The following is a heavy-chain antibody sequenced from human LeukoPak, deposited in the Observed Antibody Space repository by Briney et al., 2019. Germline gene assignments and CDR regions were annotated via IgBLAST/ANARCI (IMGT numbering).Heavy chain of an antibody. Sequence: GRSLRLSCAASGFTFDDYAMHWVRQGPGKGLEWVSGISWNSGSIGYADSVKGRFTISRDNAKNSLYLQMNSLRAEDTALYYCAKDEGRVLWFGELTHWGQGTLVTVSS. CDR1: GFTFDDYA. V-gene: IGHV3-9*01. CDR2: ISWNSGSI. CDR3: AKDEGRVLWFGELTH. D-gene: IGHD3-10*01. J-gene: IGHJ4*02.